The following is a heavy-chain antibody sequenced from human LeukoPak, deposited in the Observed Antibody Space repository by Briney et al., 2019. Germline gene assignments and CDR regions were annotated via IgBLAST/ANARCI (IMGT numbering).Heavy chain of an antibody. D-gene: IGHD6-6*01. CDR2: IYYSGST. J-gene: IGHJ5*02. CDR1: GGSISSSSYY. V-gene: IGHV4-39*01. CDR3: AGRQAARTNWLDP. Sequence: SETLSLTCTVSGGSISSSSYYWGWIRQPPGKGLEWIGSIYYSGSTYYNPSLKSRVTISVDTSKNQFSLKLSSVTAADTAVYYCAGRQAARTNWLDPWGQGTLVTVSS.